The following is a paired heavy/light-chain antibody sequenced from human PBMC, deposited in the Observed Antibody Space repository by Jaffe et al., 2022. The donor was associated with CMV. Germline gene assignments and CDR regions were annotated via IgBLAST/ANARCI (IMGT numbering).Heavy chain of an antibody. CDR3: ARGGYDILTGYTYYFDY. V-gene: IGHV3-48*03. D-gene: IGHD3-9*01. CDR1: GFTFSSYE. Sequence: EVQLVESGGGLVQPGGSLRLSCAASGFTFSSYEMNWVRQAPGKGLEWVSYISSSGSTIYYADSVKGRFTISRDNAKNSLYLQMNSLRAEDTAVYYCARGGYDILTGYTYYFDYWGQGTLVTVSS. J-gene: IGHJ4*02. CDR2: ISSSGSTI.
Light chain of an antibody. CDR2: AAS. Sequence: DIQMTQSPSSLSASVGDRVTITCRASQSISSYLNWYQQKPGKAPKLLIYAASSLQSGVPSRFSGSGSGTDFTLTISSLQPEDFATYYCQQSYSTPWWFGQGTKVEIK. V-gene: IGKV1-39*01. CDR1: QSISSY. CDR3: QQSYSTPWW. J-gene: IGKJ1*01.